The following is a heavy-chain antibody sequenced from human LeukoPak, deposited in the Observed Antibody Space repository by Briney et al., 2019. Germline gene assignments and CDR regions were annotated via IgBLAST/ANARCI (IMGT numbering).Heavy chain of an antibody. CDR2: IYYSGST. J-gene: IGHJ4*02. CDR1: SGSLSSGDYY. Sequence: SQTLSLTCTVSSGSLSSGDYYWSWIRQPPGKGLEWIGYIYYSGSTYYNPSLKSRVTISVDTSKNQFSLKLSSVTAADTAVYYCARGSQDGSLFDYWGQGTLVTVSS. V-gene: IGHV4-30-4*08. CDR3: ARGSQDGSLFDY. D-gene: IGHD3-10*01.